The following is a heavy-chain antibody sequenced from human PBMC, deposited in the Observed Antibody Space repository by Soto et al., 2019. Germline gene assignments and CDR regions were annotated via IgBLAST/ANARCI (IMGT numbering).Heavy chain of an antibody. CDR1: GFTFSSYG. D-gene: IGHD3-22*01. CDR2: ISYDGSNK. Sequence: PGGSLRLSCAASGFTFSSYGMHWVRQAPGKGLEWVAVISYDGSNKYYADSVKGRLTISRDNSKNTLYLQMNSLRAEDTAVYYCAKKSGYSGWYYYGMDVWGQGTTVTVSS. CDR3: AKKSGYSGWYYYGMDV. J-gene: IGHJ6*02. V-gene: IGHV3-30*18.